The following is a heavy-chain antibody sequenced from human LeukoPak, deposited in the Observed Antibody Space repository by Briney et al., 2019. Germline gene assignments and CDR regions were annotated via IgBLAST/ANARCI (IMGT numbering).Heavy chain of an antibody. Sequence: ASVKVSCKASGYTFTSYYIHWVRQAPGQGLEWMGIINPSGGSANYAQKFQGRVTMTRDTSTSTVYMELSSLRSEDTAVYYCARVGTYNYYGTDVWGQGTTVTVSS. V-gene: IGHV1-46*01. CDR3: ARVGTYNYYGTDV. J-gene: IGHJ6*02. CDR2: INPSGGSA. CDR1: GYTFTSYY. D-gene: IGHD1-14*01.